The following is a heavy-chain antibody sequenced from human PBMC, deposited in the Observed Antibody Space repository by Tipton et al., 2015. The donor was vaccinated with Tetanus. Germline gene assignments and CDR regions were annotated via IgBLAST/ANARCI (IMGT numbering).Heavy chain of an antibody. Sequence: TLSLTCTVSGGSMSTYYWSWIRQPPGKGLEWIGYVYYTGSTNHNPSLKSRVTISMDRSKNQISLQLTSVTAADTAVYFCAGVTVQRTELYFDHWGQGTLVTVSS. D-gene: IGHD2/OR15-2a*01. J-gene: IGHJ4*02. CDR3: AGVTVQRTELYFDH. CDR1: GGSMSTYY. CDR2: VYYTGST. V-gene: IGHV4-59*01.